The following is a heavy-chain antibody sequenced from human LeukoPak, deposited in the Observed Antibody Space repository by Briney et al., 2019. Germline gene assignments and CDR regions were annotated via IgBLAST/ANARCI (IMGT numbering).Heavy chain of an antibody. CDR2: IYYSGST. Sequence: SETLSLTCTVSGCSFSSSSFYWGWIRQPPGKGLEWIGIIYYSGSTYYNPPRKSRVTISVDTSKNQFSLKLSSVTAADTAVYYCARQGKCGDYYSGAFDIWDQETMLTVPS. D-gene: IGHD2-21*02. J-gene: IGHJ3*02. CDR1: GCSFSSSSFY. V-gene: IGHV4-39*01. CDR3: ARQGKCGDYYSGAFDI.